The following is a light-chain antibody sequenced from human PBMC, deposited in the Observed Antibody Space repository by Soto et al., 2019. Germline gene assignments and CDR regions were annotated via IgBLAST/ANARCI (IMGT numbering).Light chain of an antibody. Sequence: EIVLTQSPGTLSLSPGERATLSCRASQSVSSNYLAWYQQKPGQAPRPLIYGASSSATGIPDRFSGSGAGTDFTLTISRLVSEDFAVYYCQKYGSSPWTFGQGTKVEIK. J-gene: IGKJ1*01. CDR2: GAS. CDR1: QSVSSNY. CDR3: QKYGSSPWT. V-gene: IGKV3-20*01.